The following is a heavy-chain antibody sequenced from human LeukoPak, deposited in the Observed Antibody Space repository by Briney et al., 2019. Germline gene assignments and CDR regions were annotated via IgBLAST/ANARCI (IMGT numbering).Heavy chain of an antibody. CDR3: ARLSNYYDSSGYYYENWFDP. Sequence: PSETLSLTCTVSGGSISSYYWSWIRQPPGKGLEWIGYIYYSGSTNYNPSLKSRVTISVDTSKNQFSLKLTSVTAADTAVYYCARLSNYYDSSGYYYENWFDPWGQGTLVTVSS. CDR2: IYYSGST. V-gene: IGHV4-59*01. CDR1: GGSISSYY. D-gene: IGHD3-22*01. J-gene: IGHJ5*02.